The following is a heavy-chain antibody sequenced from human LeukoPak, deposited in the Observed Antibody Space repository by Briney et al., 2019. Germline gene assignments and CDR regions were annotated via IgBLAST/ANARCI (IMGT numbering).Heavy chain of an antibody. CDR1: GFSLSTSGVG. Sequence: SGPTLVNPTQTLTLTCTFSGFSLSTSGVGVGWIRQPPGKALERLALIYWDDDKRYSPSLKSRLTITKDTSKNQVVLTMTNMDPVDTATYYCAHRYLYCSGGSCYSPDAQFHYWGQGTLVTVSS. V-gene: IGHV2-5*02. D-gene: IGHD2-15*01. CDR3: AHRYLYCSGGSCYSPDAQFHY. CDR2: IYWDDDK. J-gene: IGHJ4*02.